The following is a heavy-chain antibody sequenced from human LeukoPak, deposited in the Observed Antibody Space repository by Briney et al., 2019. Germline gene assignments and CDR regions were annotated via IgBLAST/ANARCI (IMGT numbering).Heavy chain of an antibody. J-gene: IGHJ4*02. CDR1: GFTFSSYA. Sequence: GGSLRLSCAASGFTFSSYAMSWVRRAPGKGLEWVSGISGSAGNTYYADSVKGRFTISRDNSKNTLYLQMNSLRAEDTAVYYCAKDIGVWGGLFDSWGQGTPVTSPQ. CDR3: AKDIGVWGGLFDS. V-gene: IGHV3-23*01. D-gene: IGHD1-26*01. CDR2: ISGSAGNT.